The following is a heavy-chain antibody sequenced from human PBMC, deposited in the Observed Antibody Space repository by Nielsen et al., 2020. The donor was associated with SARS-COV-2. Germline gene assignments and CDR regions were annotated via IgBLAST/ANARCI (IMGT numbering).Heavy chain of an antibody. D-gene: IGHD3-3*01. V-gene: IGHV3-21*04. Sequence: GESLKISCAASGFTFSSHSMNWVRQAPGKGLEWVSSISSSSSDIYYADSVKGRFTISRDNAKNSLYLQMNSLRAEDTAVYYCARGQGVTIFGPYTHYGMDVWGQGTTVTVSS. CDR1: GFTFSSHS. J-gene: IGHJ6*02. CDR3: ARGQGVTIFGPYTHYGMDV. CDR2: ISSSSSDI.